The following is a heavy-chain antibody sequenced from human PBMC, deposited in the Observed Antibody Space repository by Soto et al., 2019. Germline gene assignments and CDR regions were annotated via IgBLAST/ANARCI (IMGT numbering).Heavy chain of an antibody. Sequence: DVQLLESGGGLVQPKGSLRLSCAASGFTFSSYAMGWVRQGPGKGLEWVAVVSIGGSTHYADSVRGRFTISRDHSKNTLYLQMNSLTAGDTAVYFCAKLRGAGGHFDYWGQGALVTVSS. D-gene: IGHD2-15*01. CDR3: AKLRGAGGHFDY. CDR2: VSIGGST. CDR1: GFTFSSYA. V-gene: IGHV3-23*01. J-gene: IGHJ4*02.